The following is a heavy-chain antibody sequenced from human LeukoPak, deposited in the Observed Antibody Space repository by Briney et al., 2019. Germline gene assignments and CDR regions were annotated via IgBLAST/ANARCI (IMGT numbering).Heavy chain of an antibody. V-gene: IGHV1-46*01. Sequence: ASVKVSCKASGYTFTSYYMHWVRQAPGQGLEWMGIINPSGGSTSYAQKFQGIVTMTRDTSTSTFYMELSSLRSEDTAVYYCARGSGTTGPRDYWGQGTMVTVSS. J-gene: IGHJ4*02. CDR3: ARGSGTTGPRDY. CDR1: GYTFTSYY. D-gene: IGHD1-1*01. CDR2: INPSGGST.